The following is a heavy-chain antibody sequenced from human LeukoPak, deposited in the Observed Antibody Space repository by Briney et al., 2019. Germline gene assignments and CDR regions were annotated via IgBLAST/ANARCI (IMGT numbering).Heavy chain of an antibody. J-gene: IGHJ5*02. CDR3: AGMYSSGTNWFDP. CDR2: IYPGDSDT. D-gene: IGHD6-25*01. Sequence: GESLKISCKGSGYSFTSYWIDWVRQMPGKGLEWMGIIYPGDSDTRYSPSFQGQVTISADKSISTAYLQWSSLKASDTAMYYCAGMYSSGTNWFDPWGQGTLVTVSS. V-gene: IGHV5-51*01. CDR1: GYSFTSYW.